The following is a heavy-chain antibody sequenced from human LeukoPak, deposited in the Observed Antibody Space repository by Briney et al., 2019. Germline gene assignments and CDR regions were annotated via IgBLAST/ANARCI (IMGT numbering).Heavy chain of an antibody. D-gene: IGHD6-13*01. CDR2: ISRSSDIR. J-gene: IGHJ4*02. CDR1: GFSFSNYD. CDR3: ARDRYITRSWGYDFDY. Sequence: GGSLRLSCAASGFSFSNYDMTWVRQAPGKGLEWVASISRSSDIRNYADSVKGRFTISRDNSKNTLHLQMNSLRAEDTAVYYCARDRYITRSWGYDFDYWGQGILVTVSS. V-gene: IGHV3-23*01.